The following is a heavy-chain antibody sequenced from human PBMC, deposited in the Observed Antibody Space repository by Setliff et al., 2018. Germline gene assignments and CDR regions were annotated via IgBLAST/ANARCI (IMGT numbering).Heavy chain of an antibody. Sequence: SETLSLTCAVSGSSIISDYYWVWIRQPPGRGLEWIGSIFQGGNTYYNPSLKSRVTTSVDTSKNQFSLKVNSVTAADTAVYYCATLLANYGSGMDVWGQGTTVTVSS. CDR3: ATLLANYGSGMDV. J-gene: IGHJ6*02. D-gene: IGHD3-10*01. CDR2: IFQGGNT. CDR1: GSSIISDYY. V-gene: IGHV4-38-2*01.